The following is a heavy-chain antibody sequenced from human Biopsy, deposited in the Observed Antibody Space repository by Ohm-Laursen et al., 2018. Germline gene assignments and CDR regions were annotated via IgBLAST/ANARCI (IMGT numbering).Heavy chain of an antibody. V-gene: IGHV1-69*10. CDR2: IIAVSGLV. Sequence: SVKVSCKSSGGTFSNYATSWVRQAPGEGLEWMGGIIAVSGLVNYAPKFQGRVSITADKSTTTAYMELSNLKSEDTAVYYCATPFQYYDSWGGYPPFDHWGQGTLVTVSS. J-gene: IGHJ4*02. D-gene: IGHD3-3*01. CDR1: GGTFSNYA. CDR3: ATPFQYYDSWGGYPPFDH.